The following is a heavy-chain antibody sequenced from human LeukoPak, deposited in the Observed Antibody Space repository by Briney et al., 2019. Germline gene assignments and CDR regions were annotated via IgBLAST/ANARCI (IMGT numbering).Heavy chain of an antibody. D-gene: IGHD3-3*01. CDR2: INHSGST. CDR3: ARGRGYDFWSGYFPPRYYYYMDV. J-gene: IGHJ6*03. Sequence: PSETLSLTCAVYGGSFSGYYWSWIRQPPGEGLEWIGEINHSGSTNYNPSLKSRVTISVDTSKNQFSLKLSSVTAADTAVYYCARGRGYDFWSGYFPPRYYYYMDVWGKGTTVTVSS. CDR1: GGSFSGYY. V-gene: IGHV4-34*01.